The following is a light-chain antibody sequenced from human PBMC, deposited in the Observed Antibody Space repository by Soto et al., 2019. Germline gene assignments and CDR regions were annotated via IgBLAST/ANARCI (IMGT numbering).Light chain of an antibody. CDR2: END. CDR1: TPHIGNNY. V-gene: IGLV1-51*02. J-gene: IGLJ1*01. Sequence: SVLTQPPSGSAAPRQEGPISRSGSTPHIGNNYVSWFQQLPGTAPKLLIYENDKRPSGIPDRFSGSTSGTSATLGITGLQTGDEADYYCGTWDSSLSGYVFATGTKVTVL. CDR3: GTWDSSLSGYV.